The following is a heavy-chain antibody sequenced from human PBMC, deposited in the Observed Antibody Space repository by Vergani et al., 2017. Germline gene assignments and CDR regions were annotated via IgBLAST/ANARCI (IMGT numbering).Heavy chain of an antibody. Sequence: QVQLVESGGGVVQPGRSLRLSCAASGFTFSSYAMHWVRQAPGKGLEWVAVISYDGSNKYYADSVKGRFTISRDNSKNTLYLQMNSLRAEATAVYYCARDHSVGDIVVVPAATAIDDWGQGTLVTVSS. J-gene: IGHJ4*02. CDR2: ISYDGSNK. CDR1: GFTFSSYA. D-gene: IGHD2-2*01. CDR3: ARDHSVGDIVVVPAATAIDD. V-gene: IGHV3-30-3*01.